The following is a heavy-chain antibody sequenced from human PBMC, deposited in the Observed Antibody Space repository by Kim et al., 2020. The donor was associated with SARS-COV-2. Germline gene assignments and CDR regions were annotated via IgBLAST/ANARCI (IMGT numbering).Heavy chain of an antibody. CDR3: ARTVDYYDSSGYYY. V-gene: IGHV4-31*02. J-gene: IGHJ4*02. D-gene: IGHD3-22*01. Sequence: NPAHKHRVTISVVTSKNQFSLKLSSVTAADTAVYYCARTVDYYDSSGYYYWGQGTLVTVSS.